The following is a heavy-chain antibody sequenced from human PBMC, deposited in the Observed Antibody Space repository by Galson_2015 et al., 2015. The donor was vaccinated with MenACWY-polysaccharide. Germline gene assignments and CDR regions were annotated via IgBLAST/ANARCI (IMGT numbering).Heavy chain of an antibody. CDR1: GYTFTRYY. Sequence: SVKVSCKASGYTFTRYYMHWVRQAPGQGLERMGIINPTGGSTTYAQKFQGRVTMTRDTSASTVYMELSSLRSEDTAVYYCARYLTGDCSDGTCSRGIGWFDPWGQGTLVTVSP. D-gene: IGHD2-15*01. V-gene: IGHV1-46*01. CDR3: ARYLTGDCSDGTCSRGIGWFDP. J-gene: IGHJ5*02. CDR2: INPTGGST.